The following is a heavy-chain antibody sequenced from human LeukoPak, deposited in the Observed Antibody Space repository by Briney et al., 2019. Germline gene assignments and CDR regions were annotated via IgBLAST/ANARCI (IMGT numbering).Heavy chain of an antibody. D-gene: IGHD3-22*01. V-gene: IGHV1-2*02. Sequence: AAVTDPCMASGYTFTGYYMHWVRQPPGKGLEWMGWINHNSGGTNYAQKSQGRVSMTRDTSISTAYMELSRLRSDDTAVYYCAREDLYYYDSSGSEYFQHWGKGAVDPVSS. CDR1: GYTFTGYY. CDR2: INHNSGGT. J-gene: IGHJ1*01. CDR3: AREDLYYYDSSGSEYFQH.